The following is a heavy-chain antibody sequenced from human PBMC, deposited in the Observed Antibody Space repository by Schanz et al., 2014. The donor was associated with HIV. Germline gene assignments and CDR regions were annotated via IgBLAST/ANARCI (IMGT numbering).Heavy chain of an antibody. J-gene: IGHJ4*01. D-gene: IGHD4-17*01. V-gene: IGHV4-34*02. CDR1: GGSFRGYY. CDR2: VRHIGGT. CDR3: ARGDFGGNSVDY. Sequence: QVQLQQWGAGLLKPSETLSLTCAVYGGSFRGYYWTWIRQFPGLGLEWIGGVRHIGGTNYNPSLKSRVTMSRDMSKTQFPLTLTSVTAADTAVYFCARGDFGGNSVDYWGHGNMVTVSS.